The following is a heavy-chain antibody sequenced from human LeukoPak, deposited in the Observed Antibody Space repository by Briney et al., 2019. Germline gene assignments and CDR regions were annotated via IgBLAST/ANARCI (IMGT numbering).Heavy chain of an antibody. CDR1: GFTFSRYW. J-gene: IGHJ4*02. D-gene: IGHD3-10*01. CDR3: ARGRSGSIGGYYFDY. CDR2: IKQDGSEK. Sequence: PGGSLRLSCAASGFTFSRYWMTWVRQAPGKGLEWVANIKQDGSEKYYVDSVKGRFTISRDNAKNSLYLQMNSLRAEDTAVYYCARGRSGSIGGYYFDYWGQGTLVTVSS. V-gene: IGHV3-7*03.